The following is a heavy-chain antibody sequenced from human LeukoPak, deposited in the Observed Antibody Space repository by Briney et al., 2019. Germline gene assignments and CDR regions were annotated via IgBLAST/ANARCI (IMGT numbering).Heavy chain of an antibody. CDR3: ASTYYYDSSGYYYY. D-gene: IGHD3-22*01. V-gene: IGHV3-30-3*01. J-gene: IGHJ4*02. CDR2: ISYDGSNK. Sequence: TGGSLRLSCAASGFTFSSYAMHWVRQAPGKGLEWVAVISYDGSNKYYADSVKGRFTISRDNSKNTLYLQMNSLRAEDTAAYYCASTYYYDSSGYYYYWGQGTLVTVSS. CDR1: GFTFSSYA.